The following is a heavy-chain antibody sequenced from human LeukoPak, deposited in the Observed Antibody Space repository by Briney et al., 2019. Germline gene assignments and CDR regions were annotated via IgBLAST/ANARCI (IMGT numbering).Heavy chain of an antibody. Sequence: SETLSLTCTVSGYSISGGYYWGWIRQPPGKGLEWIGSIYHSGSTYYNPSLKSRVTISVDTSKNQFSLKLSSVTAADTAVYYCASTGERHIFDYWGQGTLVTVSS. J-gene: IGHJ4*02. CDR3: ASTGERHIFDY. CDR1: GYSISGGYY. CDR2: IYHSGST. D-gene: IGHD1-1*01. V-gene: IGHV4-38-2*02.